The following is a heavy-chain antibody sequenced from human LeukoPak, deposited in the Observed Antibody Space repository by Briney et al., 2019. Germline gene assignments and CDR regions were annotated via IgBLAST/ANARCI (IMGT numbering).Heavy chain of an antibody. J-gene: IGHJ4*02. CDR2: IYYSGST. Sequence: SETLSLTCTVSGGSISSYYWSWIRQPPGKGLEWIGYIYYSGSTNYNPSLKSRVTISVDTSKNQFSLKLSSVTAADTAVYYCARLASSSPEFDYWGQGTLVTVSS. CDR3: ARLASSSPEFDY. D-gene: IGHD6-6*01. V-gene: IGHV4-59*12. CDR1: GGSISSYY.